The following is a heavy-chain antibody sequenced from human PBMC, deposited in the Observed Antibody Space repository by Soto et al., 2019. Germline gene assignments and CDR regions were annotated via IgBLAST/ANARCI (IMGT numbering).Heavy chain of an antibody. CDR1: GYTFTSYG. J-gene: IGHJ1*01. CDR2: LSAYNGNT. Sequence: QVQLVQSGAEVKKPGASVQVSCKASGYTFTSYGISWVRPAPGQGLEWMGWLSAYNGNTNHAQKPQGIVNMTTDTSSSTADRELGSLRGDDTAVSYWAREHAKAAEYF. V-gene: IGHV1-18*01. CDR3: AREHAKAAEYF.